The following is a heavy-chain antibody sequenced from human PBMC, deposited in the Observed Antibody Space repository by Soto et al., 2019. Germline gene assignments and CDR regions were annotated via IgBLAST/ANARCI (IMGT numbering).Heavy chain of an antibody. Sequence: QVHLEQSGAEVKKPGSSVKVSCKASGGSFSNSAISWVRQAPGQGLEWMGGIMPVFRTPDYAQKFQGRVTVTADESPSTAYRELSGLRSDDTAVYEWARDKDRPQLGGNYYYILDVWGQGTTVTVSS. CDR3: ARDKDRPQLGGNYYYILDV. CDR2: IMPVFRTP. D-gene: IGHD3-3*02. CDR1: GGSFSNSA. J-gene: IGHJ6*02. V-gene: IGHV1-69*12.